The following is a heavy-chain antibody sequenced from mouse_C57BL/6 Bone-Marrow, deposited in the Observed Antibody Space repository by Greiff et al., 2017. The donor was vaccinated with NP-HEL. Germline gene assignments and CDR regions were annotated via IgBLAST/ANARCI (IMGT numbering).Heavy chain of an antibody. Sequence: EVQLQQSGPVLVKPGASVKMSCKASGYTFTDYYMNWVKQSHGKSLEWIGVINPYNGGTSYNQKFKGKATLTVDKSSSTAYMELNSLTSEDSAVYYCARGQRYHGVFAYWGQGTLVTVSA. V-gene: IGHV1-19*01. J-gene: IGHJ3*01. CDR2: INPYNGGT. D-gene: IGHD1-2*01. CDR1: GYTFTDYY. CDR3: ARGQRYHGVFAY.